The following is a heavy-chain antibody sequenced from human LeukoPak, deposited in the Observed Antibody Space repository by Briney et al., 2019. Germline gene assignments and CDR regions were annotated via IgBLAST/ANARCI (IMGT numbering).Heavy chain of an antibody. CDR2: ISSSGFNI. J-gene: IGHJ3*02. D-gene: IGHD1-1*01. CDR3: ARDQRTTDAFDI. V-gene: IGHV3-48*03. CDR1: GFTFSSYE. Sequence: GGSLRLSCAVSGFTFSSYEMNWVRQAPGKGLEWVSYISSSGFNIYYADSVKGRFTISRDNAKNSLYLQMNSLRAEDTAVYYCARDQRTTDAFDIWGQGTMVTVSS.